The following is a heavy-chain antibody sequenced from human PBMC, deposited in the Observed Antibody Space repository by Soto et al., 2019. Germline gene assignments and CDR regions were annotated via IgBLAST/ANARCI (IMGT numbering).Heavy chain of an antibody. CDR2: ISWNSGKI. V-gene: IGHV3-9*01. D-gene: IGHD3-16*01. J-gene: IGHJ4*02. Sequence: EVQLVESGGGLVQPGRSLRLSCAASGFTFDDYAMHWVRQAPGKGLEWVSGISWNSGKIDYADSVKGRFTISRDNAKDCLYVHMKSLRNEDTAVYSGATARDPYWGIDDYWGQGTLVTVSS. CDR1: GFTFDDYA. CDR3: ATARDPYWGIDDY.